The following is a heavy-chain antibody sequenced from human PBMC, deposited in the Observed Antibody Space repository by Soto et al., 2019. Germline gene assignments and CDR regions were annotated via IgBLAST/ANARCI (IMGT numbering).Heavy chain of an antibody. CDR3: ARGRGSVEQQTLDY. V-gene: IGHV4-34*01. Sequence: SETLSLTCAVYGGSFSGYYWSWIRQPPGKGLEWIGEINHSGSTNYNPSLKSRVTISVDTSKNQFSLKLSSVTAADTAVYYCARGRGSVEQQTLDYWGQGTLVTVSS. CDR2: INHSGST. D-gene: IGHD6-13*01. J-gene: IGHJ4*02. CDR1: GGSFSGYY.